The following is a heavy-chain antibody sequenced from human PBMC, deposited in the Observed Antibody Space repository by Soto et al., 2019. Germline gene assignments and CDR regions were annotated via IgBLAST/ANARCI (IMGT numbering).Heavy chain of an antibody. D-gene: IGHD1-26*01. CDR3: GGYSGDGIWS. J-gene: IGHJ5*02. CDR1: GFTFSSYS. V-gene: IGHV3-64*01. CDR2: ISSNGGTT. Sequence: EVQLVESGGGLVQPGGSLRLSSAASGFTFSSYSMHWVRQAPGKGLEYVSAISSNGGTTSYANSVKGRFTISRDNSKNMLYLQMGSLRAEDMAVYYCGGYSGDGIWSWGQGTLVTVSS.